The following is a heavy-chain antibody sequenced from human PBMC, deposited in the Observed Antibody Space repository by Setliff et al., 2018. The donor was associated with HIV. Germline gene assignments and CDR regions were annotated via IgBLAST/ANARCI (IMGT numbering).Heavy chain of an antibody. D-gene: IGHD2-15*01. J-gene: IGHJ5*02. CDR3: ARGGASSKYLDP. V-gene: IGHV4-59*01. Sequence: SETLSLTCTVSGGSISPYYWSWIRQPPGKGLEWTAWISDSGTTNYNPSLKSRVTLSVDTSKNQFSLSLTSVTGADTAVYYCARGGASSKYLDPWGQGTLVTVSS. CDR2: ISDSGTT. CDR1: GGSISPYY.